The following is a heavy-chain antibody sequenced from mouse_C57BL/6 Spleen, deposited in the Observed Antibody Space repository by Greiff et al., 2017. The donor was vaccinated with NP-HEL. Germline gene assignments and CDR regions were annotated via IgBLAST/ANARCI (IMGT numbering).Heavy chain of an antibody. CDR1: GYTFTDYE. CDR2: IDPETGGT. CDR3: TRRSLLREYFDY. J-gene: IGHJ2*01. D-gene: IGHD1-1*01. Sequence: VQLQQSGAELVRPGASVTLSCKASGYTFTDYEMHWVKQTPVHGLEWIGAIDPETGGTAYNQKFKGKAILTADKSSSTAYMELRSLTSEDSAVYYCTRRSLLREYFDYWGQGTTLTVSS. V-gene: IGHV1-15*01.